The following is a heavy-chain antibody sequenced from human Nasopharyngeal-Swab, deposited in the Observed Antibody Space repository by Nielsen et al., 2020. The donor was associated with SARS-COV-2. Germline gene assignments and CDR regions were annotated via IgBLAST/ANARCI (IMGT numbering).Heavy chain of an antibody. CDR3: ARPGSYYYGSGSSVGPYFDY. V-gene: IGHV3-7*05. J-gene: IGHJ4*02. Sequence: GESLKISCAASGFTFISYWMSWVRQAPGKGLEWVANIKQDGSEKYYVDSVKGRFTISRDNAKNSLYLQMNSLRAEDTAVYYCARPGSYYYGSGSSVGPYFDYWGQGTLVTVSS. D-gene: IGHD3-10*01. CDR1: GFTFISYW. CDR2: IKQDGSEK.